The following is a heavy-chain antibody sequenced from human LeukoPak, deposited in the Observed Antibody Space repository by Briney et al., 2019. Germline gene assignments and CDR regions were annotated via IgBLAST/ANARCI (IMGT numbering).Heavy chain of an antibody. CDR2: IKQDGSEK. CDR3: ARDSVGYCSSTSCYRLDY. V-gene: IGHV3-7*03. D-gene: IGHD2-2*01. J-gene: IGHJ4*02. Sequence: PGGSLRLSCAASGFTFSSYWMSWVRQAPGKGLEWVANIKQDGSEKYYVDSVKGRFTISRDNAKNSLYLQMSSLRAEDTAVYYCARDSVGYCSSTSCYRLDYWGQGTLVTVSS. CDR1: GFTFSSYW.